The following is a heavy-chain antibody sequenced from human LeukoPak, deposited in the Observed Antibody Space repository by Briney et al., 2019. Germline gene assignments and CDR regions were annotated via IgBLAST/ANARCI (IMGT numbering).Heavy chain of an antibody. J-gene: IGHJ6*02. CDR3: AREGYCSSTSCYHYYYGMDV. V-gene: IGHV3-7*01. CDR1: GFTFSSYW. D-gene: IGHD2-2*01. CDR2: IKQDGSEK. Sequence: GGSLRLCSAASGFTFSSYWMSWVRQAPGKGQEWVANIKQDGSEKYYVDSVKGRFTISRDNAKNSLYLQMNSLRAEDTAVYYCAREGYCSSTSCYHYYYGMDVWGQGTTVTVSS.